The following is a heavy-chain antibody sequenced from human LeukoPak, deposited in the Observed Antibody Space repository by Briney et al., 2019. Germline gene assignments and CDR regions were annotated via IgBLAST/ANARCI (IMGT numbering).Heavy chain of an antibody. J-gene: IGHJ6*02. CDR1: GFTVSTNY. D-gene: IGHD5-18*01. Sequence: PGGSLRLSCAAFGFTVSTNYMTWVRQAPGRGLEWVSVLYSGGTTYYADSVKGRFTISRDNSKNTLYLQMNSLRAEDTAVYYCAREARRGYSYGFYSYYGMDVWGQGATVTVSS. CDR2: LYSGGTT. V-gene: IGHV3-66*01. CDR3: AREARRGYSYGFYSYYGMDV.